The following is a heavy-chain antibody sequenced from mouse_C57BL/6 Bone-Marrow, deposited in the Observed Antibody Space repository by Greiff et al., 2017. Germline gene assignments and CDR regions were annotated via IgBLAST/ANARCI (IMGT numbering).Heavy chain of an antibody. V-gene: IGHV14-2*01. Sequence: EVKLVESGAELVKPGASVKLSCTASGFNIKDYYMHWVKQRTEQGLEWIGRIEPEDGETKYAPKFQGKATITADTSSNTAYLQLSSLTSEDTAVYYCARRYYGNYAWFAYWGQGTLVTVSA. CDR2: IEPEDGET. CDR1: GFNIKDYY. CDR3: ARRYYGNYAWFAY. J-gene: IGHJ3*01. D-gene: IGHD2-1*01.